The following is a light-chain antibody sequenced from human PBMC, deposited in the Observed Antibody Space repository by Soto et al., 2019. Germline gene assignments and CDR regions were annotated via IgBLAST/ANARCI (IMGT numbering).Light chain of an antibody. J-gene: IGKJ4*01. CDR1: QSVDTKY. CDR3: QQYHNWPVT. V-gene: IGKV3-15*01. Sequence: EIVMTQSPGTLSLSPGERATLSCRASQSVDTKYLAWYQHKPGQAPRLLISGASTGATGVPPRFSGSGSGTDFTLTVNSLQSEDIAVYYCQQYHNWPVTFGGGTKVDIK. CDR2: GAS.